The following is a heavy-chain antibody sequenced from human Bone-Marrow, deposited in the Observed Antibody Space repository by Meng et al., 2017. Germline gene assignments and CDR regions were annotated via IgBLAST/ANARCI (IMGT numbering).Heavy chain of an antibody. Sequence: GESLKISCAASGFTFSSYAMSWVRQAPGKGLEWVSAISGSGGSTYYADSVKGRFTISRDNSKNTLYLQMNSLRAEDTAVYYCANGYCSGGSRLGFAFDIWGQGTMVTVSS. CDR1: GFTFSSYA. D-gene: IGHD2-15*01. V-gene: IGHV3-23*01. CDR2: ISGSGGST. J-gene: IGHJ3*02. CDR3: ANGYCSGGSRLGFAFDI.